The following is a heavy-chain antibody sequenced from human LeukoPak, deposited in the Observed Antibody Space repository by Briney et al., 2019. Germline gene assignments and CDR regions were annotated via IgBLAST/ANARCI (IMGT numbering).Heavy chain of an antibody. CDR3: ARGPSSSWSDFDY. CDR1: GFTVSSNY. Sequence: GGSLRLSCAAPGFTVSSNYMSWVRQAPGKGLEWVSVIYSGGSTYYADSVKGRFTISRDNSKNTLYLQMNSLRAEDTAVYYCARGPSSSWSDFDYWGQGTLVTVSS. CDR2: IYSGGST. D-gene: IGHD6-13*01. J-gene: IGHJ4*02. V-gene: IGHV3-66*02.